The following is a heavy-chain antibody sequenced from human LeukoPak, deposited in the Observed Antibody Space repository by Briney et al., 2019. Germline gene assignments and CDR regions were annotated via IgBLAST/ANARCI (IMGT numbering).Heavy chain of an antibody. J-gene: IGHJ4*02. CDR2: ISWNSGSI. V-gene: IGHV3-9*01. CDR3: ARSTYYDFWSGDHLLSDY. D-gene: IGHD3-3*01. CDR1: GFTFDDYA. Sequence: GGSLRLSCAASGFTFDDYAMHWVRQAPGKGLGWVSGISWNSGSIGYADSVKGRFTISRDNAKNSLYLQMNSLRAEDTALYYCARSTYYDFWSGDHLLSDYWGQGTLVTVPS.